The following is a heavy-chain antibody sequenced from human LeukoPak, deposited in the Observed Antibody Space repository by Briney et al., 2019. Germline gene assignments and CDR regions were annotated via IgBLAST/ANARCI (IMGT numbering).Heavy chain of an antibody. CDR1: GYTFTTYG. J-gene: IGHJ6*03. CDR2: ISAYNGNT. V-gene: IGHV1-18*01. CDR3: ARDGFSGSYYYYYYMDV. D-gene: IGHD1-26*01. Sequence: ASVKVSCKASGYTFTTYGISWVRQAPGQGLEWMGWISAYNGNTNYAQKLQGRVTMTTDTSTSTAYMELRSLRSDDTALYYCARDGFSGSYYYYYYMDVWGKGTTVTVSS.